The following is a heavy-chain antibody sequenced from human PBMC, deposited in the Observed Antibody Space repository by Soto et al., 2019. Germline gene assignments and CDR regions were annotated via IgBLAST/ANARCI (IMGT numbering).Heavy chain of an antibody. Sequence: WVRQAPGKGLEWVSAISGGGDTTSYADSVKGRSTVSRDGSKNTLYLQMSSLRAEDTALYYCAKGRGGSGSLTPRVDFWGQGTLVTVSS. CDR3: AKGRGGSGSLTPRVDF. D-gene: IGHD3-10*01. V-gene: IGHV3-23*01. J-gene: IGHJ4*02. CDR2: ISGGGDTT.